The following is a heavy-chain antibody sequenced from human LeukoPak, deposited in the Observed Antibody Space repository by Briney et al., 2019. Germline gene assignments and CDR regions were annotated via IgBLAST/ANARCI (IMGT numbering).Heavy chain of an antibody. D-gene: IGHD4-11*01. V-gene: IGHV4-61*02. CDR2: INTSGST. CDR1: GGSLSSGSYY. J-gene: IGHJ6*02. CDR3: ASIQSYYFGLDV. Sequence: PSETLSLTCTVSGGSLSSGSYYWGWIRQPAGKGLEWIGRINTSGSTNYNPSLKSRVTISVDTSKNQFSLKLSSVTAADTAVYYCASIQSYYFGLDVWGQGTTVTVSS.